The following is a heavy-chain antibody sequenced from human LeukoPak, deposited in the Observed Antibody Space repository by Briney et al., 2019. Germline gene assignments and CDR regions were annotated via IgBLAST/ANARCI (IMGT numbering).Heavy chain of an antibody. CDR1: GGSISSYY. V-gene: IGHV4-59*01. D-gene: IGHD5-18*01. CDR3: ARDSDTAMVLDY. Sequence: SETLSLTCTVSGGSISSYYWSWIRQPPGKGLEWIGYIYYSGSTNYNPSLKSRVTISVDTSKNQFSLKLSSVTAADTAVYYCARDSDTAMVLDYWGQGTLVTVSS. CDR2: IYYSGST. J-gene: IGHJ4*02.